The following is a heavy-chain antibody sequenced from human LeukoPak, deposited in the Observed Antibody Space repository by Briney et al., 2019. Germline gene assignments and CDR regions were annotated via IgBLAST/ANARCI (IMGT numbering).Heavy chain of an antibody. V-gene: IGHV1-46*01. CDR1: GYTFTSYY. D-gene: IGHD2-8*01. J-gene: IGHJ3*02. CDR2: INPSGGST. Sequence: ASVKVSCKASGYTFTSYYMHWVRQAPGQGLEWMGIINPSGGSTSYAQKFQGRVTMTRDMSTSTVYMELSSLRAEDTALYYCARVGDIVLHPDDAFDIWGQGTMVTVSS. CDR3: ARVGDIVLHPDDAFDI.